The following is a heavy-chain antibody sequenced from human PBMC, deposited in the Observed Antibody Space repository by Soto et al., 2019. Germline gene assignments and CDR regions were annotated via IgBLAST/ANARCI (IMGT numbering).Heavy chain of an antibody. V-gene: IGHV1-3*01. D-gene: IGHD4-4*01. Sequence: GASGKVSCKASGYTFTSYAMHWVRQAPGQRLEWMGWINAGNGNTKYSQKFQGRVTITRDTSASTAYMELSSLRSEDTAVYYCARGTAVTTFYWFDPWGQGTLVTVSS. J-gene: IGHJ5*02. CDR3: ARGTAVTTFYWFDP. CDR1: GYTFTSYA. CDR2: INAGNGNT.